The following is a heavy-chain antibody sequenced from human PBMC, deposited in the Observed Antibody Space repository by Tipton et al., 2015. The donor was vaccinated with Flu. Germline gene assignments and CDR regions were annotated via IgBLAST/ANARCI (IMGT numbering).Heavy chain of an antibody. V-gene: IGHV4-39*01. CDR3: AGGLHYYGSGSYRWFDP. CDR1: GDSMSSTSYY. CDR2: IYPSGTT. Sequence: TLSLTCIVSGDSMSSTSYYWGWIRQPPGKRLELIGSIYPSGTTYYNPSLKSRVTISVDTSKSQFSLMLRSVTAADTAVYYCAGGLHYYGSGSYRWFDPWGQGTLVTVSS. D-gene: IGHD3-10*01. J-gene: IGHJ5*02.